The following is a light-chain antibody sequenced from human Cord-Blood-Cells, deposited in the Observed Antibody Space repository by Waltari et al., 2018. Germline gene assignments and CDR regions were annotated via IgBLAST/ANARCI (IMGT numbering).Light chain of an antibody. J-gene: IGLJ2*01. Sequence: SYELTHLPSVSVSPGQTASITCSGAKLGDKYSSWYPQKPSQSPVLVIYQDSKRPPGLPERFSGSNSGNTATLTISGTQAMDEADYYCQAWDSSTVVFGGGTKLTVL. CDR2: QDS. CDR1: KLGDKY. V-gene: IGLV3-1*01. CDR3: QAWDSSTVV.